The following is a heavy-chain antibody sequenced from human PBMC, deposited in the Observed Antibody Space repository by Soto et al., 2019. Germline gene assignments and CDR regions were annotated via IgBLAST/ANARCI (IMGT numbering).Heavy chain of an antibody. D-gene: IGHD6-19*01. CDR1: GGSVSSGSYY. CDR3: ARGPGIAVAGTQAY. CDR2: IYYSGST. Sequence: QVQLQESGPGLVKPSETLSLTCTVSGGSVSSGSYYWSWIRQPPGKGLEWIGYIYYSGSTNYNPALKSRVTISVDTSKNQFSLKLSSVTAADTAVYYCARGPGIAVAGTQAYWGQGTLVTVSS. V-gene: IGHV4-61*01. J-gene: IGHJ4*02.